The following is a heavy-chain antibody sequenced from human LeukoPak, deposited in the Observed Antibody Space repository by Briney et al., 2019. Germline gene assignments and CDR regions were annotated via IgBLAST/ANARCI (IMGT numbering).Heavy chain of an antibody. D-gene: IGHD3-22*01. CDR3: ARVSYYDPLAAFDI. V-gene: IGHV4-61*02. CDR1: GGSISSGSYY. J-gene: IGHJ3*02. Sequence: PSETLSLTCTVSGGSISSGSYYWSWIRQPAGKGLEWIGRIYTSGSTNYNPSLKSRVTISVDTSKNQFSLKLSSVTAADTAVYYCARVSYYDPLAAFDIWGQGTMVTVSS. CDR2: IYTSGST.